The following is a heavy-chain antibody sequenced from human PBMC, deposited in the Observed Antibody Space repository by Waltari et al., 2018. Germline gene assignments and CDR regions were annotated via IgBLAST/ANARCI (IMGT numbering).Heavy chain of an antibody. D-gene: IGHD6-19*01. Sequence: DVQILESWGGLVQPGGSLTRSRVTSGFGFCSFPMSWVRHTPGKGLEWVAAIRGTGSGKFYAASVKCRFILSRDNSKNTVSLQMDDLRAEDTGIYYCTKDDRSAWYIGFFDSWGQGTMVSVSS. J-gene: IGHJ3*01. V-gene: IGHV3-23*01. CDR3: TKDDRSAWYIGFFDS. CDR1: GFGFCSFP. CDR2: IRGTGSGK.